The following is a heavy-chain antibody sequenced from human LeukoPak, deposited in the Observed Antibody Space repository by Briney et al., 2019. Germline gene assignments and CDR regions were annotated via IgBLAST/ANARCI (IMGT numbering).Heavy chain of an antibody. D-gene: IGHD3-10*01. CDR1: GFTFSSYW. CDR2: IKQDGSEK. J-gene: IGHJ4*02. CDR3: AKDSIWFGESNPVGY. V-gene: IGHV3-7*01. Sequence: GGSLRLSCAASGFTFSSYWMSWVRQAPGKGLEWVANIKQDGSEKYYVDSVKGRFTISRDNAKNSLYLQMNSLRAEDTAVYYCAKDSIWFGESNPVGYWGQGTLVTVSS.